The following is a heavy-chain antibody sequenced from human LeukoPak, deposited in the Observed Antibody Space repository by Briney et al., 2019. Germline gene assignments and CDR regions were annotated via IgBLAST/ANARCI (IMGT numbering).Heavy chain of an antibody. Sequence: QSGGSLRLSCAASGFTFSSYAMHWVRQAPGKGLEWVAVLSYDGSNKYYADSVKGRFTISRDNSKNTLYLQMNSLRAEDTAVYYCARDSMDYFDYWGQGTLVTVSS. J-gene: IGHJ4*02. CDR2: LSYDGSNK. CDR1: GFTFSSYA. CDR3: ARDSMDYFDY. V-gene: IGHV3-30*04.